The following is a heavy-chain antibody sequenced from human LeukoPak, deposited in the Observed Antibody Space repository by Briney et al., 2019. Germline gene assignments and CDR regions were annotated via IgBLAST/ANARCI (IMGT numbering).Heavy chain of an antibody. CDR2: ITSSSGYI. V-gene: IGHV3-21*01. D-gene: IGHD3-9*01. J-gene: IGHJ4*02. CDR1: GFTFSSYS. Sequence: GGSLRLSCAASGFTFSSYSMNWVRQAPGKGLEWVSSITSSSGYIYYADSVKGRFTISRDNAKNTLYLQMNSLRAEDTAVYYCAKDDILTGYNLDYWGQGTLVTVSS. CDR3: AKDDILTGYNLDY.